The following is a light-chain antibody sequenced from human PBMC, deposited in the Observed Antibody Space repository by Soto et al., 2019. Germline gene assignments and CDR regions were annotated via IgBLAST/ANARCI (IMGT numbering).Light chain of an antibody. Sequence: DIVMTQSPDSLAVSLGERASINCKSSQSVLYSSNNKNFLAWYQQKPGQPPKLLIHWASTRESGVPDRFSGSGSGTDFTLTTTSLQAEDVAVYYCQQYYISPRTFGQGTKLEIK. CDR1: QSVLYSSNNKNF. CDR2: WAS. CDR3: QQYYISPRT. J-gene: IGKJ2*01. V-gene: IGKV4-1*01.